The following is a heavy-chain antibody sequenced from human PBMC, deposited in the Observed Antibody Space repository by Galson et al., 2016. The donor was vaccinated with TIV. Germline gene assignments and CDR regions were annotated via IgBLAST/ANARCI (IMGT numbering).Heavy chain of an antibody. CDR3: ARKDSSVHGDLRGAFDV. CDR1: GFTVSSYH. V-gene: IGHV3-53*01. Sequence: SLRLSCAVSGFTVSSYHMSWVRQAPGKRLEWMSVIYTGGSAYYPDSVKGRFTISRDDSKNTLHLQMNGLTVEDTAVYYCARKDSSVHGDLRGAFDVWGQGTMVIVSS. D-gene: IGHD4-17*01. J-gene: IGHJ3*01. CDR2: IYTGGSA.